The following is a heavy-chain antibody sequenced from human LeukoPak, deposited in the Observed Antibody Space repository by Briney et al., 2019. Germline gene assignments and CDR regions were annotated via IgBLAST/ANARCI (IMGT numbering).Heavy chain of an antibody. CDR3: ARGQQLTYNWFDP. D-gene: IGHD6-13*01. J-gene: IGHJ5*02. V-gene: IGHV5-51*01. Sequence: GEPLKISCKGSGYSFTSYWIGWVRQMPGKGLEWMGIIYPGDSDTRYSPSFQGQVTISADKSISTAYLQWSSLKASDTAMYYCARGQQLTYNWFDPWGQGTLVTVSS. CDR2: IYPGDSDT. CDR1: GYSFTSYW.